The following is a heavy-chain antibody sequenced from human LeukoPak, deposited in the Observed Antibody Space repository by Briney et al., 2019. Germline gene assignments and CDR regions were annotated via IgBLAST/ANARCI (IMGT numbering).Heavy chain of an antibody. V-gene: IGHV3-30*03. CDR2: ISFDESNK. CDR1: GFKFRSYG. D-gene: IGHD1-1*01. CDR3: ARDPYNGAYSEGYYYYYMDV. J-gene: IGHJ6*03. Sequence: PGRSLRLSYAASGFKFRSYGMHWGRQAPGKGLEWVALISFDESNKYYLDSVKGRFTISRDNSKKTLYLQMNSLRVEDTAIYYCARDPYNGAYSEGYYYYYMDVWGKGTTVTVSS.